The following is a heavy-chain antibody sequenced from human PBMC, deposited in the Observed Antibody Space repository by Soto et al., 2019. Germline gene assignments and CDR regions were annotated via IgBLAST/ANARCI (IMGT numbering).Heavy chain of an antibody. D-gene: IGHD3-10*01. J-gene: IGHJ4*02. CDR1: GGSISSSSYY. CDR3: ARRGSGSYSDS. CDR2: IYYSGST. Sequence: QLQLPESGPGLVKPSEPLSLTCTVSGGSISSSSYYWGWIRQPPGKGLEWIGSIYYSGSTYYNTSLQSRVTISVDTSKNQFSLKLSSVTAADTALYYCARRGSGSYSDSWCQGTMVSVSS. V-gene: IGHV4-39*01.